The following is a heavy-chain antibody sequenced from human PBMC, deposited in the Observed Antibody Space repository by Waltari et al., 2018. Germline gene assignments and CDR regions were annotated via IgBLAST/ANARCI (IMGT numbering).Heavy chain of an antibody. CDR2: IRSKAYGGTT. J-gene: IGHJ6*02. CDR1: GFTFGDYA. V-gene: IGHV3-49*04. CDR3: TRDIAMVLLRYYYYYGMDV. D-gene: IGHD5-18*01. Sequence: EVQLVESGGGLVQPGRSLRLSCTASGFTFGDYAMSWVRQAPGKGLEWVGFIRSKAYGGTTEYAASVKGRFTISRDDSKSIAYLQMNSLKTEDTAVYYCTRDIAMVLLRYYYYYGMDVWGQGTTVTVSS.